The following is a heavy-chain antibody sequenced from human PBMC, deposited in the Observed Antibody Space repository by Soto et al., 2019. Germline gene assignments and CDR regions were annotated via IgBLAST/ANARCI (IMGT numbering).Heavy chain of an antibody. V-gene: IGHV4-39*01. J-gene: IGHJ4*02. CDR1: GGSISSSSYY. D-gene: IGHD3-3*01. Sequence: QLQLQESGPGLVKPSETLSLTCTVSGGSISSSSYYWGWIRQPPGKGLEWIGSIYYSGSTYYNPSLKSRVTISVDTSKNQSSLKLSSVTAADTAVYYCARHGVPRPFPFFDYWGQGTLVTVSS. CDR2: IYYSGST. CDR3: ARHGVPRPFPFFDY.